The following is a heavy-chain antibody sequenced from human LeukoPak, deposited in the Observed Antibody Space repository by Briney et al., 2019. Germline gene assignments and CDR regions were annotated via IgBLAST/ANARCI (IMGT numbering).Heavy chain of an antibody. J-gene: IGHJ6*03. V-gene: IGHV3-7*01. Sequence: GGSLRLSCAASGFTFSSYWMSWVRQAPGKGLEWVANIKQDGSNKYYADSVKGRFTISRDNSKNTLYLQMNSLRAEDTAVYYCAKDHSSGWSYYYYMDVWGKGTTVTVSS. CDR2: IKQDGSNK. CDR1: GFTFSSYW. CDR3: AKDHSSGWSYYYYMDV. D-gene: IGHD6-19*01.